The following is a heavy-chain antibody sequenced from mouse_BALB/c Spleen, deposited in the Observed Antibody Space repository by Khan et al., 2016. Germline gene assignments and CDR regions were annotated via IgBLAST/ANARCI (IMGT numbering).Heavy chain of an antibody. Sequence: QIQLVQSGPELKKPGETVKISCKASGYTFTNYGMNWVKQAPGKGLKWMGWINTYTGEPTYADDFKGRFAFSLETSASTAYLQIKNLKNEDTATYFCARYRYYYGSSRYFDVWGAGTTVTVSS. V-gene: IGHV9-3-1*01. D-gene: IGHD1-1*01. CDR1: GYTFTNYG. J-gene: IGHJ1*01. CDR2: INTYTGEP. CDR3: ARYRYYYGSSRYFDV.